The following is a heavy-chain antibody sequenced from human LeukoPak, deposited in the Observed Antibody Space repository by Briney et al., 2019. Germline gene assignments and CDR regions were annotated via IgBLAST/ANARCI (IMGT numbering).Heavy chain of an antibody. Sequence: SETLSLTCTVSGGSISSYYWSWIRQPPGKGLEWIGYIYYSGSTNYNPSLKSRVTISVDTSKNQFSLKLSSVTAADTAVYYCARDKGGYFDHWGQGTLVTVSS. V-gene: IGHV4-59*01. J-gene: IGHJ4*02. CDR1: GGSISSYY. CDR2: IYYSGST. CDR3: ARDKGGYFDH.